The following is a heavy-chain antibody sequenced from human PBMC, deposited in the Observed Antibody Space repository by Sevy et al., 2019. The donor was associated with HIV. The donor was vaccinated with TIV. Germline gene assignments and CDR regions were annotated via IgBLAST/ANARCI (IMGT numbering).Heavy chain of an antibody. D-gene: IGHD3-16*02. J-gene: IGHJ4*02. CDR1: GFTVSSNY. Sequence: GGSLRLSCAASGFTVSSNYMSWVRQAPGKGLEWVSVIYSGGSTYYADSVKGRFTISRDNSKNTLYLQMNSLRAKDTAVYYCARARSPWHRFDYWGQGTLVTVSS. CDR2: IYSGGST. CDR3: ARARSPWHRFDY. V-gene: IGHV3-53*01.